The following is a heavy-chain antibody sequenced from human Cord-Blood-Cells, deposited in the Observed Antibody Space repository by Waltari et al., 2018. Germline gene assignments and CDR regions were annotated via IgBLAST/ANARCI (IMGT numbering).Heavy chain of an antibody. V-gene: IGHV4-34*01. CDR3: AIVGATYYYFQH. CDR2: INHSGST. CDR1: GGSFSGYY. Sequence: QVQLQQWGAGLLKPSETLSLTCAVYGGSFSGYYWSWIRQPPGKGLEWIGEINHSGSTNYNPALKSRDTISVDTSKNQFSLKLSSVTAADTAVYYCAIVGATYYYFQHWGQGTLVTVSS. D-gene: IGHD1-26*01. J-gene: IGHJ1*01.